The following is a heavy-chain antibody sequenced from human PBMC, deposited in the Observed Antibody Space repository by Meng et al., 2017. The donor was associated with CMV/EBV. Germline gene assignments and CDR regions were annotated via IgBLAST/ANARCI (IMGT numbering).Heavy chain of an antibody. CDR3: AKRTAQLGIFDY. CDR1: GFPFSAYT. V-gene: IGHV3-23*01. J-gene: IGHJ4*02. CDR2: ISGNGFTT. Sequence: CAASGFPFSAYTMSWVRQAPGKGLEWVSAISGNGFTTNYADSVKGRFTISRDNSKNTLYLQMNSLRAEDTAVYYCAKRTAQLGIFDYWGQGTLVTVSS. D-gene: IGHD7-27*01.